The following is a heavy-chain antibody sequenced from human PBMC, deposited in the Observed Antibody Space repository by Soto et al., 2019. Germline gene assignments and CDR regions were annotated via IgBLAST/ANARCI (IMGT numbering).Heavy chain of an antibody. D-gene: IGHD2-2*01. CDR2: IYYSGNT. CDR1: GGSISSGGSY. CDR3: VRYCSTTKCPFDY. J-gene: IGHJ4*02. Sequence: ASETLSLTCTVSGGSISSGGSYWGWIRQPPGKGLEWIGYIYYSGNTILNPSLRSRVTLSVDTSKNQSSLNLSSVTAADTAVYYCVRYCSTTKCPFDYWGQGTLVTVSS. V-gene: IGHV4-30-4*01.